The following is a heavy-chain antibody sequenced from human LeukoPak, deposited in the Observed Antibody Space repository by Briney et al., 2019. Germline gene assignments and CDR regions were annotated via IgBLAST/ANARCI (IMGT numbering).Heavy chain of an antibody. Sequence: SETLSLTCTVSSGSISSYYYNWTWIRQHPGKGLEWTGNIYHSGTTYSNPSLKSRVTIYVDTSQNPLSLKLTAVTAADSAMYYCARYSGNYCFFDYWGWGTVITVSS. J-gene: IGHJ4*02. D-gene: IGHD1-26*01. V-gene: IGHV4-31*03. CDR1: SGSISSYYYN. CDR2: IYHSGTT. CDR3: ARYSGNYCFFDY.